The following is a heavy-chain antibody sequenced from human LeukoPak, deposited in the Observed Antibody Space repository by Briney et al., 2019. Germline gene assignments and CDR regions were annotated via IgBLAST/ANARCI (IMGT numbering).Heavy chain of an antibody. V-gene: IGHV4-38-2*02. CDR1: GYSISSGYY. CDR3: ASGEDGDYFDY. Sequence: PSETLSLTCTVSGYSISSGYYWGWIRQPPGKGLEWIGSIYHSGSTYYNPSLKSRVTISVDTSKNQFSLKLSSVTAADTAVYYCASGEDGDYFDYWGQGTLVTVSS. D-gene: IGHD4-17*01. CDR2: IYHSGST. J-gene: IGHJ4*02.